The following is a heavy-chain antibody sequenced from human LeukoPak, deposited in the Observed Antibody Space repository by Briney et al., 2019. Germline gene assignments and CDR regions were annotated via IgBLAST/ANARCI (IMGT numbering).Heavy chain of an antibody. Sequence: PSETLSLTCAVSGYSISSGYYWGWIRQPPGKGLEWIGSIYHSGSTYYNPSLKSRVTISVDTSKNQFSLKLSSVTAADTAVYHCARRVSSSSSGFDYWGQGALVTVSS. D-gene: IGHD6-6*01. CDR2: IYHSGST. J-gene: IGHJ4*02. CDR3: ARRVSSSSSGFDY. CDR1: GYSISSGYY. V-gene: IGHV4-38-2*01.